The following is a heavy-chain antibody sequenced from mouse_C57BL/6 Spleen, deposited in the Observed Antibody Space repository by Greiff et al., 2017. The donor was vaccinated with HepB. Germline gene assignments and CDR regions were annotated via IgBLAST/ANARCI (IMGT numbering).Heavy chain of an antibody. D-gene: IGHD2-12*01. CDR1: GYTFTSYW. J-gene: IGHJ3*01. Sequence: VQLQQPGAELVLPGASVKLSCKASGYTFTSYWMHWVKQRPGQGLEWIGEIDPSDSYTNYNQKFKGKSTLTVDKSSSTAYMQLSSLTSEDSAVYDCARYDAWFAYWGQGTLVTVSA. CDR2: IDPSDSYT. CDR3: ARYDAWFAY. V-gene: IGHV1-69*01.